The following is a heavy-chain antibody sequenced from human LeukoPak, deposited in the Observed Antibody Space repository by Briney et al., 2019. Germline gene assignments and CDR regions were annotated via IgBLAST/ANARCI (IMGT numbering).Heavy chain of an antibody. CDR2: ISSDSSFT. Sequence: GGSLRLSCAASGFTFSDYYMSWFRQAPGKGLQWVSYISSDSSFTTYAESVKGRFTISRDNAKNSLYLQMNSPRAEDTAVYYCARLVTTAEAGTVDCWGQGALVTVSS. CDR3: ARLVTTAEAGTVDC. V-gene: IGHV3-11*03. D-gene: IGHD6-13*01. CDR1: GFTFSDYY. J-gene: IGHJ4*02.